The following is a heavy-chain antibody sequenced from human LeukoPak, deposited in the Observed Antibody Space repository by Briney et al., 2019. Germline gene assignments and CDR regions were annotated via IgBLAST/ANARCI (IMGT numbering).Heavy chain of an antibody. CDR2: IIPILGIA. Sequence: SVKVSCKASGGIFSSFAISWVRQAPGQGLEWMGRIIPILGIANYAQKFQGRVTITADKSTSTAYMELSSLRSEDTAVYYCARGKYCSGGSCYSLGYFDYWGQGTLVTVSS. J-gene: IGHJ4*02. V-gene: IGHV1-69*04. D-gene: IGHD2-15*01. CDR1: GGIFSSFA. CDR3: ARGKYCSGGSCYSLGYFDY.